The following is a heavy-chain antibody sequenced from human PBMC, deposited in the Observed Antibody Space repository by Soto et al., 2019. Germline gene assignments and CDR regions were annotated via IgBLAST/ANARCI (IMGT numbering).Heavy chain of an antibody. J-gene: IGHJ6*02. CDR3: AKAKVAGTLSGMAV. Sequence: SLRLSCAASGFTFSSYGMHWVRQAPGKGLEWVAVISYDESNKYYADSVKGRFTISRDNSKNTLYLQMNSLRAEDTAVYYCAKAKVAGTLSGMAVWGQGTTVTVSS. V-gene: IGHV3-30*18. D-gene: IGHD6-19*01. CDR2: ISYDESNK. CDR1: GFTFSSYG.